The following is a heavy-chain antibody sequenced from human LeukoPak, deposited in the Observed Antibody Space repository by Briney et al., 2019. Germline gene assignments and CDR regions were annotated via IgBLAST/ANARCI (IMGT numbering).Heavy chain of an antibody. D-gene: IGHD5-12*01. CDR2: ISSSSSYI. CDR3: ARDSGYDRRLYYFDY. J-gene: IGHJ4*02. V-gene: IGHV3-21*01. CDR1: GFTFSSYS. Sequence: GGSLRLSCAASGFTFSSYSMNWVRQAPGKGLEWVSSISSSSSYIYYADSVKGRFTISRDNAKNSLYLQMNSLRAEDTAVYYCARDSGYDRRLYYFDYWGQGTLVTVSS.